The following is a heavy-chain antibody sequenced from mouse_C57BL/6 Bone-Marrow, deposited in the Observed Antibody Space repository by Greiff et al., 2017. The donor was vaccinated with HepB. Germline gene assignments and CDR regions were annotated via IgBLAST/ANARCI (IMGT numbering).Heavy chain of an antibody. V-gene: IGHV1-74*01. CDR2: IHPSDSDT. D-gene: IGHD1-1*01. J-gene: IGHJ1*03. Sequence: QVQLQQPGAELVKPGASVKVSCKASGYTFTSYWMHWVKQRPGQGLEWIGRIHPSDSDTNYNQKFKGKATLTVDKSSSTAYMQLSSLTSEDSAVYYGAIWLLYYGSSYGYFDVWGTGTTVTVSS. CDR1: GYTFTSYW. CDR3: AIWLLYYGSSYGYFDV.